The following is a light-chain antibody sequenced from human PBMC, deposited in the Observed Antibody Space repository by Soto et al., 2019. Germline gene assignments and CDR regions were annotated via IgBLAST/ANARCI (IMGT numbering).Light chain of an antibody. CDR2: QVS. CDR3: SSYTSSGTWV. J-gene: IGLJ3*02. Sequence: QSVLTQPPSVSGSPGQSVTISCTGTSSDVGSYNRVSWYQQPPGTAPKLMICQVSNRLSGVPDRFSGSKSGNTASLTISGLQAEDEADYYCSSYTSSGTWVFGGGTKLTVL. CDR1: SSDVGSYNR. V-gene: IGLV2-18*02.